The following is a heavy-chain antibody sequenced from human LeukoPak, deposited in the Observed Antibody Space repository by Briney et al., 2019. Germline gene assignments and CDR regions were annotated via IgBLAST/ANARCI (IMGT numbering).Heavy chain of an antibody. J-gene: IGHJ5*02. Sequence: ASVKVSCKASGYTFTGYYMHWVRQAPGRGLEWMGWINPNSGGTNYAQKFQGRVTMTRDTSISTAYMELSRLRSDDTAVYYCARERCSSTSCYNWFDPWGQGTLVTVSS. CDR1: GYTFTGYY. D-gene: IGHD2-2*01. CDR2: INPNSGGT. V-gene: IGHV1-2*02. CDR3: ARERCSSTSCYNWFDP.